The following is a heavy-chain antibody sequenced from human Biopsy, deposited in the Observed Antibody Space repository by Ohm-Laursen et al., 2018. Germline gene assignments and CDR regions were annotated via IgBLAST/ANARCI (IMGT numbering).Heavy chain of an antibody. D-gene: IGHD4-23*01. V-gene: IGHV3-11*01. Sequence: SLRLSCAASGFTFSDYYMNWIRHAPGKGLEWVSIITNTGSSVYADSVKGRFTISRDNADNSLHLQMKSLRAEDTAVYYCARDTRWSPYSMDVWGQGTTVTVSS. J-gene: IGHJ6*02. CDR2: ITNTGSSV. CDR1: GFTFSDYY. CDR3: ARDTRWSPYSMDV.